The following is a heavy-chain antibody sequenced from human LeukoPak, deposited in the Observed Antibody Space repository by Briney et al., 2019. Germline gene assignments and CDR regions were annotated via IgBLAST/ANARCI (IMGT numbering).Heavy chain of an antibody. J-gene: IGHJ4*02. V-gene: IGHV3-30*03. CDR2: ISYDGTKE. CDR1: GFTFSSYS. Sequence: GGSPRLSCAAYGFTFSSYSMNWVRQAPGKGLEWVAHISYDGTKEYYADSVKGRFSISRDNSQDTVYLQLSSLTTEDTARYYCVRDVAFWGQGTLIIVSS. CDR3: VRDVAF.